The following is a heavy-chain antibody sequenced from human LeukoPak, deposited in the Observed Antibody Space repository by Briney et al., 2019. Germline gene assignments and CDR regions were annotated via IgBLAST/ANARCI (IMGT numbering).Heavy chain of an antibody. CDR1: GGSISSSSYY. J-gene: IGHJ6*02. CDR2: IYYSGST. Sequence: PSETLSLTCTVSGGSISSSSYYWGWIRQPPGKGLKWIGSIYYSGSTYYNPSLKSRVTISVDTSKNQFSLKLSSVTAADTAVYYCARRDYYYYGMDVWGQGTTVTVSS. V-gene: IGHV4-39*01. CDR3: ARRDYYYYGMDV.